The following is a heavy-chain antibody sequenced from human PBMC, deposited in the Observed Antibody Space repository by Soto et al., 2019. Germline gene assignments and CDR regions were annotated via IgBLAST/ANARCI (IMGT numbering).Heavy chain of an antibody. V-gene: IGHV4-30-4*01. CDR1: GGSISSGDYY. CDR3: ARGLVTARSEYYYYYGMDV. CDR2: IYYSGST. Sequence: SETLSLTCTVSGGSISSGDYYWSWIRKPPGKGLEWIGYIYYSGSTYYNPSLKSRVTISVDTSKNQFSLKLSSVTAADTGVYYCARGLVTARSEYYYYYGMDVLGQGTTVTAP. J-gene: IGHJ6*02. D-gene: IGHD2-21*02.